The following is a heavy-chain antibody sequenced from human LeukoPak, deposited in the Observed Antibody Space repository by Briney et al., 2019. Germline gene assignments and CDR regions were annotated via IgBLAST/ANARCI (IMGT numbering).Heavy chain of an antibody. V-gene: IGHV3-30*02. CDR3: AKRGLSRSSGYYYDY. D-gene: IGHD3-22*01. J-gene: IGHJ4*02. CDR1: GFTFSSYG. CDR2: IRYDGSNK. Sequence: GGXXXLSCAASGFTFSSYGMHWVRQAPGKGLEWVAFIRYDGSNKYYADSVKGRFTISRDNSKNTLYLQMNSLRAEDTAVYYCAKRGLSRSSGYYYDYWGQGTLVTVSS.